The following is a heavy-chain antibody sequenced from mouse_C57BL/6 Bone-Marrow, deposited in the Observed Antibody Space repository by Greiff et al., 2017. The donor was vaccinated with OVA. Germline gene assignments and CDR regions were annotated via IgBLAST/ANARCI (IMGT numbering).Heavy chain of an antibody. Sequence: QVQLKQSGAELVMPGASVKLSCKASGYTFTSYWMHWVKQRPGQGLEWIGEIDPSDSYTNYNQKFKGKSTLTVDKSSRTAYMQLSSLTSEDSAVYYCASSYYGSSYDWYFDVWGTGTTVTVSS. CDR1: GYTFTSYW. CDR3: ASSYYGSSYDWYFDV. CDR2: IDPSDSYT. D-gene: IGHD1-1*01. V-gene: IGHV1-69*01. J-gene: IGHJ1*03.